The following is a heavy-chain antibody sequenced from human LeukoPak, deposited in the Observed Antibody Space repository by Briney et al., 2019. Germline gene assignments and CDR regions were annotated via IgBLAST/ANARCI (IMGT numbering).Heavy chain of an antibody. CDR2: IKQDGSVK. CDR1: GFTFSTYW. CDR3: ASPNYGMDV. V-gene: IGHV3-7*01. Sequence: PGGSLRLSCAASGFTFSTYWMSWVRQAPGKGLEWVANIKQDGSVKYYVDSVKGRFTISRDNSKNTLYLQMNSLRAEDTAVYYCASPNYGMDVWGQGTTVTVSS. J-gene: IGHJ6*02.